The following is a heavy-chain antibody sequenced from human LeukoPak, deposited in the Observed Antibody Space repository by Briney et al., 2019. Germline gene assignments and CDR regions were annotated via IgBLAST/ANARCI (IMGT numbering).Heavy chain of an antibody. V-gene: IGHV4-34*01. D-gene: IGHD3-9*01. Sequence: SETLSLTCAVYGGSFSGYYWSWIRQPPGKGLEWIGEINHSGSTNYNPSLKSRVTISVDTSKNQFSLKLSSVTAADTAVYYCARGTILTGYYSLPFDYWGQGTLVTVSS. CDR1: GGSFSGYY. CDR2: INHSGST. CDR3: ARGTILTGYYSLPFDY. J-gene: IGHJ4*02.